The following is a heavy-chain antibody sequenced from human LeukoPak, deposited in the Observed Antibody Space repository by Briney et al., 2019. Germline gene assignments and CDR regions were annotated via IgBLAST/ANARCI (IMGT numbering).Heavy chain of an antibody. CDR1: GFTFSSAW. Sequence: GGSLRLSCAASGFTFSSAWMSWVRQAPGKGLEWVGRIKTKTDGGTTDYAAPVKGRFTISRDDSKDTLYLQMNSLTTEDTAVYYCITRPNPVGYWGQGTLVTVSP. J-gene: IGHJ4*02. D-gene: IGHD1-26*01. V-gene: IGHV3-15*01. CDR3: ITRPNPVGY. CDR2: IKTKTDGGTT.